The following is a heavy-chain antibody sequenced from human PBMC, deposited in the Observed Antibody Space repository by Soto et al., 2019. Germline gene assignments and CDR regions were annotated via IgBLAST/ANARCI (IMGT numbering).Heavy chain of an antibody. V-gene: IGHV4-34*01. CDR3: ARGPGYSYGYSVYYYYYGMDV. CDR2: INHSGST. D-gene: IGHD5-18*01. J-gene: IGHJ6*02. Sequence: LSLACVVYGGSLSGVYWTWILQPPGKGLEWIGEINHSGSTNYSPSLESRVTISLDTSNNQFSLKLSSVTAADTAVYYCARGPGYSYGYSVYYYYYGMDVWGQGTTVTVSS. CDR1: GGSLSGVY.